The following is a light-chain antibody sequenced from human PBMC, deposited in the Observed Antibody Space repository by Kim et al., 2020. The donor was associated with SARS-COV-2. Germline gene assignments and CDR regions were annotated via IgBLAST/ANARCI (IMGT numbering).Light chain of an antibody. CDR1: QTVLYNSNNKNY. CDR2: WAS. Sequence: DIVMTQSPDSLAVSLGERATLNCKSSQTVLYNSNNKNYLAWYQQKLGQAPKLLIYWASIRESGVSDRFSGSGSETDFTLTISSLQAEDVAVYYCQQYYSTPPSFGQGTKLEIK. J-gene: IGKJ2*03. V-gene: IGKV4-1*01. CDR3: QQYYSTPPS.